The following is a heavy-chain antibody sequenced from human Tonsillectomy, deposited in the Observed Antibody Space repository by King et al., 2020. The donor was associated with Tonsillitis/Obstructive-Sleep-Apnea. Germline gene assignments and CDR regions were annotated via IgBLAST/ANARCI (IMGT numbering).Heavy chain of an antibody. D-gene: IGHD2-2*01. V-gene: IGHV1-46*01. CDR3: ARDDMGGGSILGYCSSTSCYVRV. CDR1: GYTFTSYY. J-gene: IGHJ6*02. CDR2: INPSGGST. Sequence: QLVQSGAEVKKPGASVKVSCKASGYTFTSYYMHWVRQAPGQGLEWMGIINPSGGSTSYAQKFQGRVTMTRDTSTSTVYMEQRSLRSKENAVYYCARDDMGGGSILGYCSSTSCYVRVWGQGTTVTVSS.